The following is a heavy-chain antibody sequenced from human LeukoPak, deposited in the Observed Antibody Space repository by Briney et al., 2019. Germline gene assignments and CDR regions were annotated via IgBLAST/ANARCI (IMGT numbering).Heavy chain of an antibody. CDR1: GYSFTSNN. Sequence: ASVKVSCKASGYSFTSNNIHWVRQAPGEGLEWMGMIYPRDGSTSYAQKFQGRVTVTRDTSTSTVHMELSGLRSEDTAVYYCARDQEAFDSWGQGTLVTVSS. CDR2: IYPRDGST. CDR3: ARDQEAFDS. J-gene: IGHJ4*02. V-gene: IGHV1-46*01.